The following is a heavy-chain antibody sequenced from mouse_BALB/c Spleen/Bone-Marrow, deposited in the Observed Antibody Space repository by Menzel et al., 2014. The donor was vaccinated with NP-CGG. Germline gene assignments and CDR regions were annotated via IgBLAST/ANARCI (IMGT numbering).Heavy chain of an antibody. CDR3: ARYGY. CDR2: IDAANGNS. CDR1: GFNIKDTY. D-gene: IGHD1-1*02. V-gene: IGHV14-3*02. Sequence: DVQLQESGAELVKPGASVKLTCTGSGFNIKDTYMHWVKQRPEQGLEWIGRIDAANGNSKYDPKFQGKATTTADTSSNTGYLQLSSLTSEDTAVYYCARYGYWGQGTSVTVSS. J-gene: IGHJ4*01.